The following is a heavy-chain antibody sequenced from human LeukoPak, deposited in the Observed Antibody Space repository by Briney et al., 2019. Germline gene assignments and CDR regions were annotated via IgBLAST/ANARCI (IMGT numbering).Heavy chain of an antibody. V-gene: IGHV3-7*01. Sequence: GGSLRLSCAASGFTFSSYWMSWVRQAPGKGLEWLANIKQDGSEKYYVDSVKGRFTISRDNAKNSLYLQMNSLRAEDTAVYYCARRYCSSTSCYRGGYYFDYWGQGTLVTVSS. CDR3: ARRYCSSTSCYRGGYYFDY. D-gene: IGHD2-2*01. CDR1: GFTFSSYW. CDR2: IKQDGSEK. J-gene: IGHJ4*02.